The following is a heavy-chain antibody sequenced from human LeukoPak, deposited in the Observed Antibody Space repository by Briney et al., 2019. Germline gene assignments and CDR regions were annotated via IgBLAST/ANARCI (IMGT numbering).Heavy chain of an antibody. CDR1: GGSISSSIYY. CDR3: ARHPGYSYGYDY. Sequence: SETLSLTCTVSGGSISSSIYYWGWIRQPPGKGLEWIGSIYYSGSTYYNPSLKSRVTISVDTSKNQFSLKLSSVTAADTAVYYCARHPGYSYGYDYWGQGTLVTVSS. V-gene: IGHV4-39*01. CDR2: IYYSGST. J-gene: IGHJ4*02. D-gene: IGHD5-18*01.